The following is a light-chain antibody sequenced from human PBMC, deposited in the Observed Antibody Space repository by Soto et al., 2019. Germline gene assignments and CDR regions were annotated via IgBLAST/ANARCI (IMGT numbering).Light chain of an antibody. V-gene: IGLV2-14*01. J-gene: IGLJ1*01. CDR2: EVS. Sequence: QSALTQPASVSGSPGQSITISCTGTSSDVGAYTSVSWYRQHPGKAPKLMIYEVSNRPSGVSNRFSGSKSANTASLTISGLQADDEAHYYCTSYTSDNRSYVFGTGTKVTVL. CDR3: TSYTSDNRSYV. CDR1: SSDVGAYTS.